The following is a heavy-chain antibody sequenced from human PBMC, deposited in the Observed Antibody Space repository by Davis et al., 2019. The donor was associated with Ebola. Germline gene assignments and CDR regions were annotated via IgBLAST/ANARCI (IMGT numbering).Heavy chain of an antibody. D-gene: IGHD2-2*01. J-gene: IGHJ6*03. V-gene: IGHV4-34*01. CDR1: GFTFSSYA. CDR2: INHSGSI. CDR3: ARFHVVVPAAKERSYFYYTDV. Sequence: ESLKISCAASGFTFSSYAMSWIRQPPGKGLEWIGEINHSGSINYNPSLKSRVTMSVDTSKNQFSLKVRSVTAADTAVYYCARFHVVVPAAKERSYFYYTDVWGRGTTVTVSS.